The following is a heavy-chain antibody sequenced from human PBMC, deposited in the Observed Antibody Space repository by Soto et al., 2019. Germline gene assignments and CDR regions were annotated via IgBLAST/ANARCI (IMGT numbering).Heavy chain of an antibody. Sequence: QVQLQESGPGLVKPSETLSLTCTVSGGSVSSGSYYWSWIRQPPGKGLEWIGYIYYSGSTNYNPSLKSRVTISVDTSKNQFSLKLSSVTAADTAVYYCARSSGWYEGWFDPWGHGTLVTVSS. CDR1: GGSVSSGSYY. V-gene: IGHV4-61*01. J-gene: IGHJ5*02. CDR3: ARSSGWYEGWFDP. D-gene: IGHD6-19*01. CDR2: IYYSGST.